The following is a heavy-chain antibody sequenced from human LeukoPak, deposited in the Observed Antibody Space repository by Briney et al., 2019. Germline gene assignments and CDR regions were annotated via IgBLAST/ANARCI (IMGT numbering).Heavy chain of an antibody. J-gene: IGHJ4*02. Sequence: SQTLSLTCSVSGASISSGHYYWSWLPQPAGTGLEGIGSINHSGSTNYNPSLKSRVTISVDTSKNQFSLKLRSVTAADTAVYYCAREILYDNTGYYLWGQGTLVTVSS. D-gene: IGHD3-22*01. CDR3: AREILYDNTGYYL. CDR2: INHSGST. V-gene: IGHV4-61*02. CDR1: GASISSGHYY.